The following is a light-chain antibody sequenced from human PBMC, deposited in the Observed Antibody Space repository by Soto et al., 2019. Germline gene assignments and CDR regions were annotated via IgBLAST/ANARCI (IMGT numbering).Light chain of an antibody. Sequence: QLVLTQSPSASASLGASVKLTCTLSSGHSNYAIAWHQQQSEKGPRYLMTLNSDGSHSKGDEIPDRFSGSSSGAERYLTISRLQSEDEADYHCQTWGSGIVVFGGGTTLPVL. CDR1: SGHSNYA. J-gene: IGLJ2*01. CDR3: QTWGSGIVV. CDR2: LNSDGSH. V-gene: IGLV4-69*01.